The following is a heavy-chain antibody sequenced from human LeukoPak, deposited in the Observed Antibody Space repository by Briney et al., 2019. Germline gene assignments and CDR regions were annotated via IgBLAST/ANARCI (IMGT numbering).Heavy chain of an antibody. CDR3: ARVGYYDFWSGLIPHTYYMDV. J-gene: IGHJ6*03. D-gene: IGHD3-3*01. Sequence: GGSLRLSCAASGFTVSSNYMSWVRQAPGKGLEWVSVIYSGGSTHYADSVKGRFTISRDNSKNTLYLQMNSLRAEDTAVYYCARVGYYDFWSGLIPHTYYMDVWGKGTTVTVSS. CDR2: IYSGGST. CDR1: GFTVSSNY. V-gene: IGHV3-53*01.